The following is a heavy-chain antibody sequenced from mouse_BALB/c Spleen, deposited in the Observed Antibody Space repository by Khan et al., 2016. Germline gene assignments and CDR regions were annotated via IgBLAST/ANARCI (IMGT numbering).Heavy chain of an antibody. D-gene: IGHD1-2*01. Sequence: EVQLQESGPGLVKPSQSLSLTCTVTGYSITSDYAWNWIRQFPGNKLEWMGYIRYSGSTTYNPSLKSRISITRDTSKNQFFRQLYSVTTEDTATYSCTRSPTATRYFDVWGAGTTVTVSS. CDR1: GYSITSDYA. V-gene: IGHV3-2*02. CDR3: TRSPTATRYFDV. J-gene: IGHJ1*01. CDR2: IRYSGST.